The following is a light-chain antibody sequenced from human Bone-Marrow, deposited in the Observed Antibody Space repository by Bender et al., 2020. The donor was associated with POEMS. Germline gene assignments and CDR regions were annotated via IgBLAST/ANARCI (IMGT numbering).Light chain of an antibody. CDR1: SGDIGNYNL. V-gene: IGLV2-14*02. CDR3: SSYTSTNTKV. CDR2: EAN. J-gene: IGLJ3*02. Sequence: QSALSQPASVSGSPGQSITISCTGTSGDIGNYNLVSWFQHHPGKVPKLLIYEANQRPSGVSTRFSGSKSGNTASLTISGLQTEDEADYYCSSYTSTNTKVFGGGTKLTVL.